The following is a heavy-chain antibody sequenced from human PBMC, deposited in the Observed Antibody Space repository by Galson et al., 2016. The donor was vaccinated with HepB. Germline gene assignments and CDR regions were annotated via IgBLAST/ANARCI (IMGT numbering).Heavy chain of an antibody. V-gene: IGHV1-18*04. J-gene: IGHJ4*02. D-gene: IGHD3-10*01. CDR3: ARVNYYGSGRLEGGTAY. Sequence: SVKVSCKVSGYTFTSYGISWVRQAPGQGLEWMGWISVNSGNTKYAQNFQGGVTMTTDTSTSTAYMELRSLRSDDTAIYYCARVNYYGSGRLEGGTAYWGQGTLVSVSS. CDR2: ISVNSGNT. CDR1: GYTFTSYG.